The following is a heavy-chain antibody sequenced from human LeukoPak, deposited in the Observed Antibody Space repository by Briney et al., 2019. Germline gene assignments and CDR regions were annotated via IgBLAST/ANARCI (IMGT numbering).Heavy chain of an antibody. Sequence: PGGSLRLSCAASGFTFSNYALTWVRQAPGKGLEWVSAISGSGSTTYYADSVKGRFTISRDNSRNTVYLQMNSLRDEDTAVYYCASGTYYGSGSWGYWGQGTLVTVSS. CDR1: GFTFSNYA. D-gene: IGHD3-10*01. CDR3: ASGTYYGSGSWGY. CDR2: ISGSGSTT. J-gene: IGHJ4*02. V-gene: IGHV3-23*01.